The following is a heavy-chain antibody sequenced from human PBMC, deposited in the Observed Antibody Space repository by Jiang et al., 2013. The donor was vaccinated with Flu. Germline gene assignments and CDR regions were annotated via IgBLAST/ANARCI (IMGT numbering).Heavy chain of an antibody. J-gene: IGHJ3*02. CDR3: ARAPVTMVRGVKYGTRDAFDI. D-gene: IGHD3-10*01. Sequence: SGAEVKKPGSSVKVSCKASGGTFSSYTISWVRQAPGQGLEWMGRIIPILGIANYAQKFQGRVTITADKSTSTAYMELSSLRSEDTAVYYCARAPVTMVRGVKYGTRDAFDIWAKGQWSPSLQ. CDR1: GGTFSSYT. V-gene: IGHV1-69*04. CDR2: IIPILGIA.